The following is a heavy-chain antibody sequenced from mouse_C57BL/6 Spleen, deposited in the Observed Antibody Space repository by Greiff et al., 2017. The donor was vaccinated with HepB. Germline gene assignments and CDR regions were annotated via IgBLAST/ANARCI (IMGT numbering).Heavy chain of an antibody. CDR2: IYPGDGDT. Sequence: QVQLQQSGPELVKPGASVKISCKASGYAFSSSWMNWAKQRPGKGLEWIGRIYPGDGDTNYNGKFKGKATLTADKSSSTAYMQLSSLTSEDSAVYFCARDSSGYVAWFAYWGQGTLVTVSA. J-gene: IGHJ3*01. D-gene: IGHD3-2*02. V-gene: IGHV1-82*01. CDR3: ARDSSGYVAWFAY. CDR1: GYAFSSSW.